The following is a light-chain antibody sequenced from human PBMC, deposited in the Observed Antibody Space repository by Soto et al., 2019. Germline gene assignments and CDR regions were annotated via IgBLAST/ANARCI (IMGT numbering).Light chain of an antibody. CDR1: TIGGKS. J-gene: IGLJ2*01. V-gene: IGLV3-21*02. CDR3: QVWDSRSDQVV. CDR2: DDT. Sequence: SYELTQPPSVSVAPGQTARITCGGNTIGGKSVYWYQQRSGQAPVLVVYDDTDRPSGIPERFSGSNSGNTATLTISRVEAGDEADYYCQVWDSRSDQVVFGGGTQLTVL.